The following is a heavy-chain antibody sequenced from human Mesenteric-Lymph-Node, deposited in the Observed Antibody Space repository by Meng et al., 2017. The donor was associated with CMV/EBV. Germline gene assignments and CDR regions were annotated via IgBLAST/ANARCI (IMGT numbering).Heavy chain of an antibody. Sequence: GESLKISCAASGFTFSSYWMHWVRQAPGKGLVWVSRINSDGSSTSYADSVKGRFTISRDNAKNTLYLQMNSLRAEDTAVYYCASHPFYHSSDNSHYSGMAVWGQGTTVTVSS. D-gene: IGHD3-22*01. CDR3: ASHPFYHSSDNSHYSGMAV. V-gene: IGHV3-74*01. CDR1: GFTFSSYW. J-gene: IGHJ6*02. CDR2: INSDGSST.